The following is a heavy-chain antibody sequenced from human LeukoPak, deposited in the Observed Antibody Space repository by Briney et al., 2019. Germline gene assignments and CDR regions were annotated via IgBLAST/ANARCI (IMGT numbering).Heavy chain of an antibody. Sequence: VASVKVSCKASGGTFSSYAISWVRQAPGQGLEWMGWISAYNGNTNYAQKLQGRVTMTTDTSTSTAYMELRSLRSDDTAVYYCARELSLSFDYWGQGTLVTVSS. V-gene: IGHV1-18*01. CDR1: GGTFSSYA. J-gene: IGHJ4*02. D-gene: IGHD2/OR15-2a*01. CDR2: ISAYNGNT. CDR3: ARELSLSFDY.